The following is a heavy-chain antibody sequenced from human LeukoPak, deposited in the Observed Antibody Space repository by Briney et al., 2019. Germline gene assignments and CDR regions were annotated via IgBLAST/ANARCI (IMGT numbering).Heavy chain of an antibody. CDR3: ARYSGDYHIYYFDY. V-gene: IGHV1-2*02. J-gene: IGHJ4*02. CDR2: INPNSGDT. D-gene: IGHD1-26*01. Sequence: ASVKVSCKASGYTFTGYYMHWMRQAPGQELEWMGWINPNSGDTKYAQKFQGRVTMTRDTSISTAYMELSSLRSDDTAVYYCARYSGDYHIYYFDYWGQGTLVTVSS. CDR1: GYTFTGYY.